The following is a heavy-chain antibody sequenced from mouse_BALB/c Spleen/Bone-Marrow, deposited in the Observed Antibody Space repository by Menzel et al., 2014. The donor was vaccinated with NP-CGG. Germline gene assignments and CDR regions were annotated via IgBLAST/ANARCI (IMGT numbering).Heavy chain of an antibody. CDR2: IDPSDSYS. Sequence: VKLLESGAELVKPGASVKLSCEASGYTFTNYWMHWVKQRPGQGLEWIGEIDPSDSYSNYNQNFKGKATLTVDKSSSTAYMQLTSLTSEDSAVYYCARGVVYYYAMDYWGQGTSVTVSS. CDR3: ARGVVYYYAMDY. J-gene: IGHJ4*01. CDR1: GYTFTNYW. V-gene: IGHV1-69*02.